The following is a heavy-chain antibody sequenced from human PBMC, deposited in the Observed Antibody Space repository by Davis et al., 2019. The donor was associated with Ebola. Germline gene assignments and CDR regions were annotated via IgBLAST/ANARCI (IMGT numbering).Heavy chain of an antibody. CDR2: ISKSGETI. Sequence: GESLKISCTASGFTFSDYYMSWLRQAPGKGLEWVAFISKSGETIFYADSVKGRFTISRDNAKNSVYLQMTSLRAEDTAVYYCARTVDCDLWGQGSLVTVSS. J-gene: IGHJ5*02. D-gene: IGHD4-11*01. CDR1: GFTFSDYY. V-gene: IGHV3-11*01. CDR3: ARTVDCDL.